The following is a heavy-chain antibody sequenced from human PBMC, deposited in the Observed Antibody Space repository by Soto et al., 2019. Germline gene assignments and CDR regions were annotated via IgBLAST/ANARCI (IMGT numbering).Heavy chain of an antibody. CDR1: GGSFSGYY. CDR3: ARSEWWETTIGMDV. V-gene: IGHV4-34*01. Sequence: SETLSLTCAVYGGSFSGYYWSWIRQPPGKGLEWIGEINHSGSTNYNPSLKSRVTISVDTSKNQFSLKLSSVTAADTAVYYCARSEWWETTIGMDVWGQGTTVTVSS. D-gene: IGHD2-15*01. J-gene: IGHJ6*02. CDR2: INHSGST.